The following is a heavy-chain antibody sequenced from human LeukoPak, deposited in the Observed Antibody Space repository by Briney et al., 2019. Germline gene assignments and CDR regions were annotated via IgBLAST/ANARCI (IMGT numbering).Heavy chain of an antibody. V-gene: IGHV1-24*01. D-gene: IGHD2-2*01. Sequence: ASVKVSCKVSGYTLTELSMHWVRQAPGKGLEWMGGFDPEDGETIYAQKFQGRVTMTEDTSTDTAYMELSSLRSEDTAVYYCATVGYCSSTSCPSGYNWFDPWGQGTLVTVSS. J-gene: IGHJ5*02. CDR1: GYTLTELS. CDR2: FDPEDGET. CDR3: ATVGYCSSTSCPSGYNWFDP.